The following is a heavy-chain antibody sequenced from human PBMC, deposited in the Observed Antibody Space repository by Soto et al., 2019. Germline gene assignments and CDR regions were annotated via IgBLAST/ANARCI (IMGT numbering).Heavy chain of an antibody. V-gene: IGHV6-1*01. CDR1: GDSVSSYSAA. D-gene: IGHD3-10*01. CDR2: TYYRSRFFS. Sequence: PSQTLSLTCAISGDSVSSYSAAWNWIRQSPSGGLEWLGRTYYRSRFFSDYAEPVKSRIIINPDTSKNQSSLQLKSVTPEDTAVYYCVRDRYSSSGWFDPWGQGTPVTVSS. CDR3: VRDRYSSSGWFDP. J-gene: IGHJ5*02.